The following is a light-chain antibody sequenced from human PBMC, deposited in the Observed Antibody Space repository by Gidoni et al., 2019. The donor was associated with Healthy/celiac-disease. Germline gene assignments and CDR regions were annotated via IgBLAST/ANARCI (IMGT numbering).Light chain of an antibody. CDR1: QSVLYSSNNKNY. CDR3: QQYYSTPLT. V-gene: IGKV4-1*01. J-gene: IGKJ4*01. CDR2: WAS. Sequence: DIVMTQSPDSLAVSLGERATINCKSSQSVLYSSNNKNYLAWYQQKPGHPPKLLIYWASTRESGVPDRFSGSGSGTDFTLTISSLQAEDVAVYYCQQYYSTPLTFXGXTKVXIK.